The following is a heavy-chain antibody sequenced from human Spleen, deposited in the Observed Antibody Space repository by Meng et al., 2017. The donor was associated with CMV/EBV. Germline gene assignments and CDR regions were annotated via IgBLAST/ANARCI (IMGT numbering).Heavy chain of an antibody. CDR3: ARNSVGMDV. V-gene: IGHV1-3*02. CDR1: GYSFTTYP. Sequence: ASVKVSCKASGYSFTTYPMRWLRQAPGQRLEWIGWSNAGNGDTKYSQEFQGRVTLTTDTSTNTVYMELRSLRSDDTAVYYCARNSVGMDVWGQGTTVTVSS. CDR2: SNAGNGDT. J-gene: IGHJ6*02.